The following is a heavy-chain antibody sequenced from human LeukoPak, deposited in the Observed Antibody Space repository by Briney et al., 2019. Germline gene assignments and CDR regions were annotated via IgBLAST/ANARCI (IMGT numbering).Heavy chain of an antibody. CDR2: IYYSGST. Sequence: KPSETLSLTCTVSGGSISSHYWSWIRQPPGKGLEWIGYIYYSGSTNYNPSLKSRVTISVDTSKNQFSLKLSSVTAADTAVYYCARRGYQLLYYDYYYYMDVWGKGTTVTVSS. D-gene: IGHD2-2*02. CDR1: GGSISSHY. CDR3: ARRGYQLLYYDYYYYMDV. J-gene: IGHJ6*03. V-gene: IGHV4-59*11.